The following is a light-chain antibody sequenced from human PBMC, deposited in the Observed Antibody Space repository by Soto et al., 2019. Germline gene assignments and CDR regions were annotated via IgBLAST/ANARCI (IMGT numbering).Light chain of an antibody. CDR3: HHLDDSPPWT. V-gene: IGKV2-30*01. CDR2: KVS. J-gene: IGKJ1*01. Sequence: DVVMTQSPLSLPVTLGQPASISCRSSQSLVYSDGNTYLNWFQQRPGQSPRRLIYKVSNRDSGVPDRFSGSGSGTDFTLTITSLAPEDFAVYYCHHLDDSPPWTFGQGTKVEV. CDR1: QSLVYSDGNTY.